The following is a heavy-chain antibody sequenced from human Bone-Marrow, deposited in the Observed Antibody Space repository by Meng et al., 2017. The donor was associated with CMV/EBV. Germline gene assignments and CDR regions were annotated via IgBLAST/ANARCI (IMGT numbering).Heavy chain of an antibody. CDR1: GFTFSSYS. J-gene: IGHJ4*02. CDR3: AKRNMVRGDPYFDY. Sequence: ETLSLTCAASGFTFSSYSMNWVRQAPGKGLEWVSSISSSSSYIYYADSVKGRFTISRDNAKNSLYLQMNSLRAEDTAVYYCAKRNMVRGDPYFDYWGQGTLVTVSS. CDR2: ISSSSSYI. V-gene: IGHV3-21*01. D-gene: IGHD3-10*01.